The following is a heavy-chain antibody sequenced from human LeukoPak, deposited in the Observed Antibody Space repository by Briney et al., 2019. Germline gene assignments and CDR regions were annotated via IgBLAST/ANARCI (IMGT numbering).Heavy chain of an antibody. V-gene: IGHV4-34*01. CDR3: VRGAPSDY. CDR1: GGSFSGYY. CDR2: INHSGST. Sequence: SETLSLTCVVYGGSFSGYYWSYIRQPPGKGLEWIGEINHSGSTNYNPSLKSRVTISVDTSKNQFSLRLSSVTAADTAVYYCVRGAPSDYWGQGTLVTVSS. J-gene: IGHJ4*02.